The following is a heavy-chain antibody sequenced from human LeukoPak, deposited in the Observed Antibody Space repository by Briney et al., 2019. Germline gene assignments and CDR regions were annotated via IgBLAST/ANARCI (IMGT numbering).Heavy chain of an antibody. J-gene: IGHJ6*02. CDR3: ARVKKLRDYYGMDV. V-gene: IGHV4-61*08. CDR1: GGSISSGGYY. CDR2: IYYSGST. D-gene: IGHD4-23*01. Sequence: NLSETLSLTCTVSGGSISSGGYYWSWIRQHPGKGLEWIGYIYYSGSTNYNPSLKSRVTISVDTSKNQFSLKLSSVTAADTAVYYCARVKKLRDYYGMDVWGQGTTVTVSS.